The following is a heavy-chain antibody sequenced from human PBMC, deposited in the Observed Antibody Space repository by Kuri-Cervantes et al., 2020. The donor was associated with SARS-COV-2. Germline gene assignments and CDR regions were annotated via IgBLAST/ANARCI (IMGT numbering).Heavy chain of an antibody. CDR3: VGIWSNYRFDY. Sequence: ESLKIFCAVSGYSISSGYYWGWIRQPPGRVLEWIGTIYYSGSTDYNPSLKSRVTISVDTSKNQFSLKLTSVTAADTAVYFCVGIWSNYRFDYWGQGTLVTVSS. D-gene: IGHD3-3*01. CDR2: IYYSGST. V-gene: IGHV4-38-2*01. J-gene: IGHJ4*02. CDR1: GYSISSGYY.